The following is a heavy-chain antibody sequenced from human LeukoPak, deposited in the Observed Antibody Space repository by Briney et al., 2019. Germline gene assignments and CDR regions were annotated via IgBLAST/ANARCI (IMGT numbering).Heavy chain of an antibody. Sequence: PGGSLRLSCAASGFTFSSHWMSYVRQAPGKGLEWVADIKQGGSEKYYVDSVKGRFTISIDNAKNSLYLQMNSLRAEDTAVYYCARGGRGSYSFDYWGQGTLVTVSS. J-gene: IGHJ4*02. CDR3: ARGGRGSYSFDY. D-gene: IGHD1-26*01. CDR2: IKQGGSEK. V-gene: IGHV3-7*01. CDR1: GFTFSSHW.